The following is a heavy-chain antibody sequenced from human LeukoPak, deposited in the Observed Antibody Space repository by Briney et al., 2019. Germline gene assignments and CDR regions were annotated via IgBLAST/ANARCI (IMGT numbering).Heavy chain of an antibody. J-gene: IGHJ3*02. CDR3: ARNYGIAI. Sequence: GGSLRLSCAASGFNVNHYWMAWVRQAPGKGLEWVANIREDGNEKNYVDSVKGRFTISKDSAKNELYLKMNKLRAEDTAVYYCARNYGIAIWGQGTTVTVSS. CDR2: IREDGNEK. D-gene: IGHD3-10*01. V-gene: IGHV3-7*01. CDR1: GFNVNHYW.